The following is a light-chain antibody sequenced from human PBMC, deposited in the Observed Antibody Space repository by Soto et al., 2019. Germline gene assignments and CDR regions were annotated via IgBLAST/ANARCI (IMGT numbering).Light chain of an antibody. J-gene: IGLJ2*01. Sequence: QSALTQPASVSGSPGQSITISCTGTSRDVGGYNYVSWHQQHPGKAPKVIITEVSNRPSGVSNRFSGSKSVNTASLTISGLQAEDEDDYYCSSYISRSTFVVVGGGTKLTVL. CDR1: SRDVGGYNY. V-gene: IGLV2-14*01. CDR3: SSYISRSTFVV. CDR2: EVS.